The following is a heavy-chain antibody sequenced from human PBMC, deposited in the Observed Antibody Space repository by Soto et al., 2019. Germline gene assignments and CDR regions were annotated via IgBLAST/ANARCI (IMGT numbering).Heavy chain of an antibody. J-gene: IGHJ4*02. CDR2: IYYSGST. CDR1: GGSISSSSYY. Sequence: QLQLQESGPGLVKPSETLSLTCTVSGGSISSSSYYWGWIRQPPGKGLEWIGSIYYSGSTYYNPSLKSRVTISVDTSKNQFSLKLSSVTAADTAVYYCARRQGYCSSTSCYAGIDYWGQGTLVTVSS. CDR3: ARRQGYCSSTSCYAGIDY. V-gene: IGHV4-39*01. D-gene: IGHD2-2*01.